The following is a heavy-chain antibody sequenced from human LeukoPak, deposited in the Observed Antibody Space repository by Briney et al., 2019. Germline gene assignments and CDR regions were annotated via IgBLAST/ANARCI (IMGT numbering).Heavy chain of an antibody. CDR2: TSGSGGST. CDR3: AKDSIVLMVYAKDY. D-gene: IGHD2-8*01. Sequence: GRSLRLSCAASGFTFSSYAMSWVRQAPGRGLEGVSATSGSGGSTYYAYSVKGRFTISRDNSKNTLYLQMNSLRAEDTAVYYCAKDSIVLMVYAKDYWGQGTLVTVSS. CDR1: GFTFSSYA. V-gene: IGHV3-23*01. J-gene: IGHJ4*02.